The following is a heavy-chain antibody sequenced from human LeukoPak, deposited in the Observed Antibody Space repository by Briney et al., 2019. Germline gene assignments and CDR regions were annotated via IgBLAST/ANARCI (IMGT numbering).Heavy chain of an antibody. CDR1: GFTFSSYA. V-gene: IGHV3-23*01. J-gene: IGHJ4*02. CDR3: ARAGHYYGSGSYPDFDY. Sequence: GGCLRLASAPSGFTFSSYAMSWVRQAPGNGLGCFSAISSSGGSTYYADSVKGRFTISRDNSKNTLYLQMNSLRAEDTAVYYCARAGHYYGSGSYPDFDYWGQGTLVTVSS. CDR2: ISSSGGST. D-gene: IGHD3-10*01.